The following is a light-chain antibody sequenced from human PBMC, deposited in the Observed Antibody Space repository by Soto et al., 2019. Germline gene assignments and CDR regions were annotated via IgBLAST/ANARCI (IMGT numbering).Light chain of an antibody. V-gene: IGKV1-12*01. Sequence: DIQMTQLPSSMSASVGDRVTITCRASQGISRWLAWYHQKPGKAPNLLIYSASTLHSGVPLRFSGSGSGTDFTLTIRSLPPEDFGTYYCQQANSFPLTFGPGTKVDMK. CDR2: SAS. CDR3: QQANSFPLT. J-gene: IGKJ3*01. CDR1: QGISRW.